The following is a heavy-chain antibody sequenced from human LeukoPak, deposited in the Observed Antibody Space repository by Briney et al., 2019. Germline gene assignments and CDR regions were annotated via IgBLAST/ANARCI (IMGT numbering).Heavy chain of an antibody. J-gene: IGHJ4*02. D-gene: IGHD1-26*01. CDR2: IYSGGST. Sequence: GGSLRLSCAASGFTVSSNYMSWVRQAPGKGLEWVSVIYSGGSTYYADSVKGRFTIPRHNSKNTLYLQMNSLRAEDTAVYYCARSRNSGSYFGYWGQGTLVTVSS. V-gene: IGHV3-53*04. CDR3: ARSRNSGSYFGY. CDR1: GFTVSSNY.